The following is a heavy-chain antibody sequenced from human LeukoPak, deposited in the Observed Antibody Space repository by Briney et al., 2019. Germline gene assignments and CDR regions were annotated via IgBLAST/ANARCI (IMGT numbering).Heavy chain of an antibody. Sequence: SETLSLTCAVYGGSFSGYYWSWIRQPPGKGLEWIGEINHSGSTNYNPSLKSRVTISVDTSKNQFSLKLSSVTAEDTAVYYCARDLGEEIFDYWGQGTLVTVSS. CDR2: INHSGST. CDR3: ARDLGEEIFDY. V-gene: IGHV4-34*01. J-gene: IGHJ4*02. CDR1: GGSFSGYY. D-gene: IGHD3-10*01.